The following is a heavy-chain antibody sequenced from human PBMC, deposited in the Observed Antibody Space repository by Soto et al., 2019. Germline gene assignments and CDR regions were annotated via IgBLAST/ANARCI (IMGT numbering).Heavy chain of an antibody. J-gene: IGHJ4*02. D-gene: IGHD3-9*01. CDR2: IYYSGST. V-gene: IGHV4-61*01. Sequence: TSETLSLTCTFSCGSVSSGSYYWSWIRQPPGKGLEWIGYIYYSGSTNYNPSLKSRVTISVDTSKNQFSLKLSSVTAADTAVYYCARVFHPLRYFDWLIQDYWGQGTLVTVS. CDR1: CGSVSSGSYY. CDR3: ARVFHPLRYFDWLIQDY.